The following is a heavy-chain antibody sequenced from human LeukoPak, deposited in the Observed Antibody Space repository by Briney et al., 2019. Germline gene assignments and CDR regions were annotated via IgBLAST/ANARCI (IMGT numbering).Heavy chain of an antibody. D-gene: IGHD5-12*01. CDR3: VRGGYRGFDYEY. Sequence: PGGSLRLSCAASGFTFSSYAMHWVRQAPGKGLEWVAVISYDGSNKYYADSVKGRFTISRDNAKSSLYPQMNSLRAEDTAVYYCVRGGYRGFDYEYWGQGTLVTVSS. CDR1: GFTFSSYA. J-gene: IGHJ4*02. CDR2: ISYDGSNK. V-gene: IGHV3-30-3*01.